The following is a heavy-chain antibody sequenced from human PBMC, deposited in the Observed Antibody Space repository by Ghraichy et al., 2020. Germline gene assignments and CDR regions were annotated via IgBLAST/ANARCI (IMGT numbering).Heavy chain of an antibody. Sequence: ASVKVSCKASGYTFVNYGISWMRQAPGRGLEWVGWISANNGNTNYAQKVQGRLTMTTDPSTSTAHMELRSLRSDDTAVYYCARETGQMVGDSHFDFWGQGTLVTVSS. V-gene: IGHV1-18*01. CDR3: ARETGQMVGDSHFDF. CDR2: ISANNGNT. CDR1: GYTFVNYG. D-gene: IGHD4-17*01. J-gene: IGHJ4*02.